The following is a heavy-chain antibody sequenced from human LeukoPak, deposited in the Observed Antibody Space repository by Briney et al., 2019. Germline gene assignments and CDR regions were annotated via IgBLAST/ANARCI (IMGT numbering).Heavy chain of an antibody. Sequence: PPETLSLTCAVYGGSFSGYYWSWIRQPPGKGLEWIGEINHSGSTNYNPSLKSRVTISVDTSKNQFSLKLSSVTAADTAVYFCARDRCSGGTCSDAYDVWGQGTKVTVSS. CDR3: ARDRCSGGTCSDAYDV. J-gene: IGHJ3*01. V-gene: IGHV4-34*01. CDR1: GGSFSGYY. CDR2: INHSGST. D-gene: IGHD2-15*01.